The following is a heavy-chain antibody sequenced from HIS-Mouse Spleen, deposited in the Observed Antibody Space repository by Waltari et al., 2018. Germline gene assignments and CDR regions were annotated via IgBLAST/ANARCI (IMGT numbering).Heavy chain of an antibody. CDR2: IYHSEST. J-gene: IGHJ3*02. CDR1: GYSISSGYY. V-gene: IGHV4-38-2*02. D-gene: IGHD1-26*01. CDR3: ARDSPGATDAFDI. Sequence: QVQLQESGPGLVKPSETLSLTCTVSGYSISSGYYWGWIRQPPGKGLEWIGSIYHSESTYHNPSLTIRVTISVDTSKTQFSLTLSSVTAADTAVYYCARDSPGATDAFDIWGQGTMVTVSS.